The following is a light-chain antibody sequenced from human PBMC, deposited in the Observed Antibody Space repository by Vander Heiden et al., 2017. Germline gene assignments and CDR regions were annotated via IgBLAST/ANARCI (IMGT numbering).Light chain of an antibody. V-gene: IGKV1-5*03. J-gene: IGKJ2*01. CDR2: KAS. Sequence: DIQMTQSPSTLSASVGDRVTITCRASQSISSWLAWYQQKPGKAPKLLIYKASSLESGVPSRFSDSGSGTEFTLTISSLQPDDLATYYCQQYNSYLYTFGQGTKLEIK. CDR1: QSISSW. CDR3: QQYNSYLYT.